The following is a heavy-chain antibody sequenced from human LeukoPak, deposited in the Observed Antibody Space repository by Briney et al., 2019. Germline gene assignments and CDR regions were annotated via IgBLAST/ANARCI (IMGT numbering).Heavy chain of an antibody. Sequence: ASVKVSCKASGYTFTSYGISWVRQAPGQGLEWMGWISAYNGNTNYAQKLQGRVTMTTDTSTSTAYMELRSLRSDDTAVYYCATTPEKYYDILTGYSPRAFDIWGQRTMVTASS. CDR2: ISAYNGNT. D-gene: IGHD3-9*01. CDR3: ATTPEKYYDILTGYSPRAFDI. V-gene: IGHV1-18*01. J-gene: IGHJ3*02. CDR1: GYTFTSYG.